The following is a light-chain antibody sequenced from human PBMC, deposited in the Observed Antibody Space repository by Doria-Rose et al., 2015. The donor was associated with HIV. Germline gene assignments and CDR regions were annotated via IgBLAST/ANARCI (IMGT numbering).Light chain of an antibody. Sequence: EIVLTQSPGTLSLSPGERATLSCRASQSFSSTYLAWYQQKPGQAPSLLIYDGSTRATGIPDRFSASGSGTDFTRTINGLEPEDVALYYCHQYGTSWTFGQGTKVEI. V-gene: IGKV3-20*01. CDR2: DGS. CDR3: HQYGTSWT. J-gene: IGKJ1*01. CDR1: QSFSSTY.